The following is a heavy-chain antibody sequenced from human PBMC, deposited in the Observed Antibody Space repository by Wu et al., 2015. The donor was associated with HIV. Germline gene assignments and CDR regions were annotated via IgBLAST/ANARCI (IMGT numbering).Heavy chain of an antibody. J-gene: IGHJ4*02. V-gene: IGHV1-46*01. CDR1: GYTFTSYY. CDR2: INPSGGST. D-gene: IGHD6-19*01. CDR3: ARQRAYTSGWYIFDY. Sequence: QVQLVQSGAEVKKPGASVKVSCKASGYTFTSYYMHWVRQAPGQGLEWMGIINPSGGSTSYAQKFQGRVTMTRDTSTSTANMELSSLRSEDTAVYYCARQRAYTSGWYIFDYWGQGTLVTVSS.